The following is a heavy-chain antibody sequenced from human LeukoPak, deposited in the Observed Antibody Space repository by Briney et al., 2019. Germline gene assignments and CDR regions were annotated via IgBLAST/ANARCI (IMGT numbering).Heavy chain of an antibody. CDR2: IYYSGST. Sequence: PSETLSLTCTVSGGSISSSSYYWGGIRQPPGKGREWMGSIYYSGSTYYNPSLKSLVTISVDTSKNQFSLKLSSVTAADTAVYYCARHGHYYDSSGYYIWGQGTLVTVSS. CDR1: GGSISSSSYY. D-gene: IGHD3-22*01. V-gene: IGHV4-39*01. CDR3: ARHGHYYDSSGYYI. J-gene: IGHJ4*02.